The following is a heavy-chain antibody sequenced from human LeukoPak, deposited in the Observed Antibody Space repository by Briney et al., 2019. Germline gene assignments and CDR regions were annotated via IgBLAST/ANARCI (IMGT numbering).Heavy chain of an antibody. CDR2: IRSKAYGGTT. V-gene: IGHV3-49*03. CDR3: TRDGDSSSSLRVDY. J-gene: IGHJ4*02. D-gene: IGHD6-6*01. CDR1: GFTFGDYA. Sequence: PGGSLRLSCTASGFTFGDYAMSWFRQAPGKGLEWVGFIRSKAYGGTTEYAASVKGRFTISRDDSKSIAYLQMNGLKTEDTAVYYCTRDGDSSSSLRVDYWGQGTLVTVSS.